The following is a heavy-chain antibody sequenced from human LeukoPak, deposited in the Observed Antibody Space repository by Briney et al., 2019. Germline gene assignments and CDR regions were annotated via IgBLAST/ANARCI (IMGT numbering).Heavy chain of an antibody. V-gene: IGHV1-18*01. D-gene: IGHD3-9*01. J-gene: IGHJ4*02. CDR1: GYTFTSYD. CDR3: ARIDGFRTFDY. Sequence: ASVKVSCKASGYTFTSYDINWVRQATGQGLEWMGWISAYNGNTNYAQKLQGRVTMTTDTSTSTAYMELRSLRSDDTAVYYCARIDGFRTFDYWGQGTLVTVSS. CDR2: ISAYNGNT.